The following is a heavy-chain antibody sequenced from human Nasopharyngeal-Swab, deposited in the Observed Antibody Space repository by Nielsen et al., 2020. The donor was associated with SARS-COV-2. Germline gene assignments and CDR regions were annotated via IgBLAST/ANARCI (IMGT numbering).Heavy chain of an antibody. J-gene: IGHJ4*02. CDR2: IYHSGST. CDR3: AGGYCSGGSCHTENNFDY. V-gene: IGHV4-30-2*01. D-gene: IGHD2-15*01. Sequence: LRLSCAVSGGSISSGGYSWSWIRQPPGKGLEWIGYIYHSGSTYYNPSLKSRVTISVDRSKNQFPLKLSSVTAADTAVYYCAGGYCSGGSCHTENNFDYWGQGTLVTVSS. CDR1: GGSISSGGYS.